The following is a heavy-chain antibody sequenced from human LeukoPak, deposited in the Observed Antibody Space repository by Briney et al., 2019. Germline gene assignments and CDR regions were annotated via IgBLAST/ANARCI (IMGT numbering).Heavy chain of an antibody. CDR1: GGTFSSYA. Sequence: SVKVSCKASGGTFSSYAISWVRQAPGQGLEWMGGIIPIFGTANYAQKFQGRVTITTDESTSTAYMELSSLRSEDTAVYYCARVAPDGYYFDYWGQGTMVTVSS. V-gene: IGHV1-69*05. J-gene: IGHJ4*02. CDR3: ARVAPDGYYFDY. CDR2: IIPIFGTA.